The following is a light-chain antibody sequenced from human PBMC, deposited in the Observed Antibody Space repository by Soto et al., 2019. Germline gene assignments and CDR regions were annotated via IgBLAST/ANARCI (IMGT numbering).Light chain of an antibody. CDR2: DVT. J-gene: IGLJ2*01. CDR1: SSDVGGYDY. V-gene: IGLV2-11*01. CDR3: SSYAGSDTWV. Sequence: QSALTQPRSVSGSPGQSVTITCTGTSSDVGGYDYVSWCQQHPGKAPKLIIYDVTKRPSGVPDRFSGSKSGITASLTISGLQAEDEADYYCSSYAGSDTWVFGGGTKLTVL.